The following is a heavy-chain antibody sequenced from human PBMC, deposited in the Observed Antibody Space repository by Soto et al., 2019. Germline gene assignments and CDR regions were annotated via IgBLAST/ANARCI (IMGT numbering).Heavy chain of an antibody. CDR2: FDPEDGET. J-gene: IGHJ6*02. CDR3: ATDTPFGVVIKSYYGMDV. Sequence: ASVKVSCTGSGYTLTELSMHWVRQAPGKGLEWMGGFDPEDGETIYAQKFQGRVTMTEDTSTDTAYMELSSLRSEDTAVYYCATDTPFGVVIKSYYGMDVWGQGTTVTVSS. V-gene: IGHV1-24*01. CDR1: GYTLTELS. D-gene: IGHD3-3*01.